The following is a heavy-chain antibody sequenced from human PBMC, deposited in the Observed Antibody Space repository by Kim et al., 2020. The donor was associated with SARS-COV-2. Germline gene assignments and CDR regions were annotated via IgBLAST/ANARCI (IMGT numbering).Heavy chain of an antibody. D-gene: IGHD3-22*01. CDR3: AKRHYYDSSGPFDC. Sequence: ADPGKGRFTIARDNSKNTLYLQMDSLRAEDTAVYYCAKRHYYDSSGPFDCWGQGTLVTVSS. V-gene: IGHV3-23*03. J-gene: IGHJ4*02.